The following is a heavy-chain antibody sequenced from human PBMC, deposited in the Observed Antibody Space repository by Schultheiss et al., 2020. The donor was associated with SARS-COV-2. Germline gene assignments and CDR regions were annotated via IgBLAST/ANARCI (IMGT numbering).Heavy chain of an antibody. CDR2: IYPGDSDT. Sequence: GGSLRLSCKGSGYSFTSYWIGWVRQMPGKGLEWMGIIYPGDSDTRYSPSFQGQVTISADKSISTAYLQWSSLKASDTAMYYCAREVAGGEGPYNWFDPWGQGTLVTVSS. V-gene: IGHV5-51*01. J-gene: IGHJ5*02. CDR3: AREVAGGEGPYNWFDP. D-gene: IGHD6-19*01. CDR1: GYSFTSYW.